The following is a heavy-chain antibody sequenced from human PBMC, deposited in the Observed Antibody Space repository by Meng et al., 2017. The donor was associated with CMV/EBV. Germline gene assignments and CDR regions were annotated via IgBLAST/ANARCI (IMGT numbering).Heavy chain of an antibody. D-gene: IGHD3-22*01. V-gene: IGHV3-21*04. J-gene: IGHJ4*02. CDR3: AKSSQGYYDSSGLGY. Sequence: GQSLKISCAASGFTFSSYSINWVRQAPGKGLECVSSISSSSSYIYYADSVKGRFTISRDNAKNSLYLQMNSLRAEDTALYYCAKSSQGYYDSSGLGYWGQGTLVTVSS. CDR2: ISSSSSYI. CDR1: GFTFSSYS.